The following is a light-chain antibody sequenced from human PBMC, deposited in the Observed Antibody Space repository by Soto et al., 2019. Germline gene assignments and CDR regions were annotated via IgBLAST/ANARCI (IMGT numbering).Light chain of an antibody. J-gene: IGKJ1*01. CDR1: QSVLYSSNNKNY. V-gene: IGKV4-1*01. Sequence: DIVMTQSPDSLAVSLGERATINCKSSQSVLYSSNNKNYLAWYQQKPGQPPKLLIYWASTRESGVPDQFSGSGSGTVLTLTISSLQAEDVAVYYCQQYYSTPQAFGQGTKVAIK. CDR3: QQYYSTPQA. CDR2: WAS.